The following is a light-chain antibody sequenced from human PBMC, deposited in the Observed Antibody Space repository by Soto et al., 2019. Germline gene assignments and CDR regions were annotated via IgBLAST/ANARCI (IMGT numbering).Light chain of an antibody. J-gene: IGLJ2*01. CDR3: TSYGGANTLV. CDR2: EVS. V-gene: IGLV2-8*01. CDR1: SRDVGGYNY. Sequence: QSALTQPPSASGSPGQSVTISCTGTSRDVGGYNYVSWYQQHPGNAPKLMIFEVSARPSGVPERFSGSKSGNTASLIVSGLQAEDEADYYCTSYGGANTLVFGGGTKLTVL.